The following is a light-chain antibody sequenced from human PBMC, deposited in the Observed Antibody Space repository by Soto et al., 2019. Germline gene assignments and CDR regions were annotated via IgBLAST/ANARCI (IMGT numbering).Light chain of an antibody. CDR1: QSVSSN. CDR2: GAS. Sequence: EIVMTQSPATLPVSPGERATLSCRASQSVSSNLAWYQQKPGQAPRFLIYGASTRATGIPARFSVSGSGTEFTLTISSLQSEDFAVYYCQQYDNWPLTFGGGTKVEIK. J-gene: IGKJ4*01. V-gene: IGKV3-15*01. CDR3: QQYDNWPLT.